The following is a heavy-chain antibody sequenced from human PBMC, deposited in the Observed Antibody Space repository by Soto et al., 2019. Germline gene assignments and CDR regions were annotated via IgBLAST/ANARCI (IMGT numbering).Heavy chain of an antibody. CDR2: IYWDDDQ. J-gene: IGHJ4*02. Sequence: QITLKESGPTLVKPTQTLTLTCNVSGVSLSTGGVGVGWIRQPPGKALEWLALIYWDDDQRSSPSLKSRLTITKDTSKNQLVLTMTNMAPEDTAKYYCAHLRAAKFDYWGQGTLVTVSS. V-gene: IGHV2-5*02. D-gene: IGHD2-15*01. CDR3: AHLRAAKFDY. CDR1: GVSLSTGGVG.